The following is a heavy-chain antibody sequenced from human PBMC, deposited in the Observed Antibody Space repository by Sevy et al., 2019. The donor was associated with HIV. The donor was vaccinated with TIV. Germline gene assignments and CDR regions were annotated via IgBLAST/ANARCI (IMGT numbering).Heavy chain of an antibody. CDR2: IKSKTDGGTT. V-gene: IGHV3-15*01. CDR3: TTFMVTTVTAIDY. J-gene: IGHJ4*02. D-gene: IGHD4-17*01. CDR1: GFTFSNAW. Sequence: GGSLRLSCAASGFTFSNAWMSWVRQAPGKGLEWVGRIKSKTDGGTTDYAAPVKGRFTISRDDSKNTLYLQMNSLKTEDTAVYYCTTFMVTTVTAIDYWGQGTLVTVSS.